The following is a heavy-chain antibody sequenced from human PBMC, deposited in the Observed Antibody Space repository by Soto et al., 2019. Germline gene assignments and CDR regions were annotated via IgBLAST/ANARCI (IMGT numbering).Heavy chain of an antibody. Sequence: GASVQVPCKASGYSFTNKDVSWVRQATGQGLEWMGCMNPGSGDTGYAQKFQGRVTMTRDISIATAYMELSSLRSDDTAIYYCARMETFGSLNWFDPWGQGTLVTVS. V-gene: IGHV1-8*01. CDR2: MNPGSGDT. D-gene: IGHD3-16*01. J-gene: IGHJ5*02. CDR3: ARMETFGSLNWFDP. CDR1: GYSFTNKD.